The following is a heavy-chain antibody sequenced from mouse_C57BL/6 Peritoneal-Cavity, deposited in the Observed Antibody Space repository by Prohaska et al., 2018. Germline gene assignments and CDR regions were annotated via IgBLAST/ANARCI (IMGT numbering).Heavy chain of an antibody. CDR3: ARTLPDSFDY. CDR1: GIDFSRYW. Sequence: EVKLLQSGGGLVQPGGSLKLSCAASGIDFSRYWMSWVRRATGKGLEWIGEINPDSSTINYAPSLNDKFIISRDNAKNTLYLQMSKVRSEDTALYYCARTLPDSFDYWGQGTTLTVSS. D-gene: IGHD1-1*01. V-gene: IGHV4-1*01. CDR2: INPDSSTI. J-gene: IGHJ2*01.